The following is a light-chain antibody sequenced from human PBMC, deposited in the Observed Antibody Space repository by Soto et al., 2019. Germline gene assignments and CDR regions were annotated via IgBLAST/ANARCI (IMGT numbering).Light chain of an antibody. CDR3: HQYGSSET. J-gene: IGKJ1*01. CDR1: QSVSSNY. V-gene: IGKV3-20*01. CDR2: GAS. Sequence: EIVLTQSPGTPSLSPGERATFSCRASQSVSSNYLAWYQQKPGQAPRLLIHGASSRATGIPDRFSGSGSGTDFTLTISRLEPEDFAVYYCHQYGSSETFGQGTKVDIK.